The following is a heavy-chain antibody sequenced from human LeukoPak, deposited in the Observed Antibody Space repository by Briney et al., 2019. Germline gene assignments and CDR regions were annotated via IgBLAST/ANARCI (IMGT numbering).Heavy chain of an antibody. V-gene: IGHV4-30-2*01. J-gene: IGHJ4*02. Sequence: PXKXLXXIGYIYHSGTTYYNPSLKSRVTISVDRSKNQFSLKLSSVTAADTAVYYCARSFGGSKEIDYWGQGTLVTVSS. CDR3: ARSFGGSKEIDY. D-gene: IGHD3-16*01. CDR2: IYHSGTT.